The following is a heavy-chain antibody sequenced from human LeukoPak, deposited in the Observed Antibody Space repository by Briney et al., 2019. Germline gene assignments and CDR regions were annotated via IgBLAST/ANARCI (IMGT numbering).Heavy chain of an antibody. CDR1: GFTFSSYG. J-gene: IGHJ4*02. V-gene: IGHV3-30*03. D-gene: IGHD6-13*01. CDR2: ISYDGSNK. Sequence: GGSLRLSCAASGFTFSSYGMHWVRQAPGKGLEWVAVISYDGSNKYYADSVKGRFTISRDYSKNTLYVQMNSLRAEDTAVYYCARDSSSYGIDYWGQGTLVTVSS. CDR3: ARDSSSYGIDY.